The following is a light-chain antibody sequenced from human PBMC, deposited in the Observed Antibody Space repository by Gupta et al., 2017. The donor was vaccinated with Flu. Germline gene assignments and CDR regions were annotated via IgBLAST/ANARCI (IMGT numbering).Light chain of an antibody. CDR1: SSDVGAYNY. V-gene: IGLV2-14*01. CDR3: NSYTGSGMV. Sequence: QSALTQPASVSGSPGQSITLTRTGTSSDVGAYNYVSWYQQHPAEAPILMIYEVSYRPSGISNRFSGSKSGTTAFLTISGLQAGDEADYYCNSYTGSGMVFGGGTKVAGL. CDR2: EVS. J-gene: IGLJ2*01.